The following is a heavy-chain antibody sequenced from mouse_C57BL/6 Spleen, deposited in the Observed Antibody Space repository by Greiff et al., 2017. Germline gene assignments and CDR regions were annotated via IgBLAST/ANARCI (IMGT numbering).Heavy chain of an antibody. CDR3: AREGGYYEGYFDY. J-gene: IGHJ2*01. CDR1: GYTFTSYW. D-gene: IGHD2-3*01. CDR2: INPSNGGT. V-gene: IGHV1-53*01. Sequence: VQLQQSGAELVMPGASVKLSCKASGYTFTSYWMHWVKQRPGQGLEWIGNINPSNGGTNYNEKFKSKATLTVDKSSSTAYMQLSSLTSEDSAVYYCAREGGYYEGYFDYWGQGTTLTVSS.